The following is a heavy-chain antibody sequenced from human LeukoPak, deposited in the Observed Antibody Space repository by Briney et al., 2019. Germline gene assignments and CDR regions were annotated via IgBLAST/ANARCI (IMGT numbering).Heavy chain of an antibody. CDR2: ISYDGSNK. V-gene: IGHV3-30-3*01. CDR3: ARPELNWGSPSYFDY. Sequence: GRSLRLSCAASGFTFSSYAMHWVRQAPGKGLEWVAVISYDGSNKYYADSVKGRFTISRDNSKNSLYLQMNSLRAEDTAVYYCARPELNWGSPSYFDYWGQGTLVTVSS. J-gene: IGHJ4*02. CDR1: GFTFSSYA. D-gene: IGHD7-27*01.